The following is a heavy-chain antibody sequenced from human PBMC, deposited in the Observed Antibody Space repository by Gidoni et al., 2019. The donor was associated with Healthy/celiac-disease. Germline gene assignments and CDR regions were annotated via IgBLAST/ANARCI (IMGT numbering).Heavy chain of an antibody. CDR2: ISGSGGST. CDR3: AKVPIFGVVDYPPYGMDV. D-gene: IGHD3-3*01. CDR1: GFTFSSDA. J-gene: IGHJ6*02. V-gene: IGHV3-23*01. Sequence: EVQLLESGGGLVQLGGSLRRSCAASGFTFSSDARSWVRQAPGKGLEWVSAISGSGGSTYYADSVKGRFTISRDNSKNTLYLQMNSLRAEDTAVYYCAKVPIFGVVDYPPYGMDVWGQGTTVTVSS.